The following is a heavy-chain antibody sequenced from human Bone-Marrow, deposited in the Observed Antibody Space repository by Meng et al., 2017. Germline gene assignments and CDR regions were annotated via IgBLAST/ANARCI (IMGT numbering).Heavy chain of an antibody. Sequence: VALQESRPGRVKPSATLSLPCCVSGASVSSGYWWAWVRQPPGKGLEWIGEFHHSGTTNYNPSLRSRVTISVDTSKNQFSLRLTSVTAADTAVYYCAASPGWWRIDSWGQGTLVTVSS. V-gene: IGHV4-4*02. CDR1: GASVSSGYW. J-gene: IGHJ4*02. CDR2: FHHSGTT. CDR3: AASPGWWRIDS. D-gene: IGHD6-19*01.